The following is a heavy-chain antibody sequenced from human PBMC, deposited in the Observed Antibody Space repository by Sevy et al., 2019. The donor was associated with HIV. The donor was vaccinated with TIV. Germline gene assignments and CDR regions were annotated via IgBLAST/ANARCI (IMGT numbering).Heavy chain of an antibody. CDR3: AREGIGRGWFDP. CDR2: ISSSGSTI. V-gene: IGHV3-48*03. D-gene: IGHD3-10*01. CDR1: GFTFSSYE. Sequence: GGSLRLSCAASGFTFSSYEMNWVRQAPGKGLEWVSYISSSGSTIYYADSVKGRFTMSRDNAKNSLYLQMNSLRAEDTAVYYCAREGIGRGWFDPWGQGTLVTVSS. J-gene: IGHJ5*02.